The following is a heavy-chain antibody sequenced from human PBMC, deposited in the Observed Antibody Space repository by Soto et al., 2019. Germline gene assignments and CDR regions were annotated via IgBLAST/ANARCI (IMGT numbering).Heavy chain of an antibody. V-gene: IGHV3-33*01. D-gene: IGHD2-2*01. CDR1: GFTFSSYG. Sequence: GGSLRLSCAASGFTFSSYGMHWVRQAPGKXLEWVAVIWYDGSNKYYADSVKGRFTISRDNSKNTLYLQMNSLRAGDTAVYYCARDRGLEYQLLPARREYYYYYYGMDVWGQGTTVTVS. CDR3: ARDRGLEYQLLPARREYYYYYYGMDV. CDR2: IWYDGSNK. J-gene: IGHJ6*02.